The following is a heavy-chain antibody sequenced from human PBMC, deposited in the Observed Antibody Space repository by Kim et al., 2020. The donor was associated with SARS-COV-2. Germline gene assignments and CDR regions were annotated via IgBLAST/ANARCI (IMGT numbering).Heavy chain of an antibody. CDR3: AKVLGSIELWPYFDY. V-gene: IGHV3-23*01. D-gene: IGHD3-16*01. J-gene: IGHJ4*02. Sequence: VKGRFTISRDTSKNRMYLQMNSLRAEDTAVYYCAKVLGSIELWPYFDYWGQGTLVTVSS.